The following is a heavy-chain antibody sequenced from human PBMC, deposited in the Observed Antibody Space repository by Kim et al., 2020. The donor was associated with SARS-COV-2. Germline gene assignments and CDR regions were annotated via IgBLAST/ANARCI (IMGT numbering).Heavy chain of an antibody. CDR3: AREGDSGSYGYYGMDV. J-gene: IGHJ6*02. V-gene: IGHV1-69*13. D-gene: IGHD1-26*01. CDR1: GGTFNSYA. CDR2: IIPIFGTA. Sequence: SVKVSCKASGGTFNSYAISWVRQAPGQGLEWMGGIIPIFGTANYAQKFQGRVTITADESTSTAYMELSSLRSEDTAVYYCAREGDSGSYGYYGMDVWGQGTTVTVSS.